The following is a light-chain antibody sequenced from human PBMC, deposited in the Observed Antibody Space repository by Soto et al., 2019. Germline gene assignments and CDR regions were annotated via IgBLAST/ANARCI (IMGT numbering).Light chain of an antibody. CDR2: DTS. V-gene: IGKV3-15*01. CDR3: QQYIDWPPGT. CDR1: QSVSSS. Sequence: EIVVTQSPATLSVSPGERVTLSCRASQSVSSSLAWYQQRPGQAPRLLTYDTSTRAAGISDRFSGSGSGTEFTLTISRLQSEDFAVYYCQQYIDWPPGTFGQGTKVDIK. J-gene: IGKJ1*01.